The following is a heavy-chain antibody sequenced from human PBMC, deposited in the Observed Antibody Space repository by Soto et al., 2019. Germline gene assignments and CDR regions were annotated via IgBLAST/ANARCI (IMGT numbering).Heavy chain of an antibody. D-gene: IGHD3-22*01. CDR1: GFTFSSYW. CDR3: ARDRLSGSDDYYDSSGDPFDI. V-gene: IGHV3-7*01. J-gene: IGHJ3*02. CDR2: IKQDGSEK. Sequence: GGSLRLSCAASGFTFSSYWMSWVRQAPGKGLEWVANIKQDGSEKYYVDSVKGRFTISRDNAKNSLYLQMNSLRAEDTAVYYCARDRLSGSDDYYDSSGDPFDIWGQGTMVTVSS.